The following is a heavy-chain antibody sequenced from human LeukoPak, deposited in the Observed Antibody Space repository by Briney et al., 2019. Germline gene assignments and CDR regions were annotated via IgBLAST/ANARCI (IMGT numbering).Heavy chain of an antibody. CDR1: GYTFTNSG. J-gene: IGHJ4*02. V-gene: IGHV1-18*01. D-gene: IGHD2-15*01. Sequence: ASVKVSCKASGYTFTNSGITWVRQAPGQGLEWMGWISAYDGNTNYAQNLQGRVTMTTDTSTTTAYMEMRSLRSGDTAVYYCARGPYCSGGTCYSQFFDHWGQGTLVTVSS. CDR3: ARGPYCSGGTCYSQFFDH. CDR2: ISAYDGNT.